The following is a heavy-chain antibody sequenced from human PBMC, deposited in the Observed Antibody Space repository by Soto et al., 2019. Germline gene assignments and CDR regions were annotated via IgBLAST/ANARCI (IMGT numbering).Heavy chain of an antibody. CDR1: GFTFSSYS. CDR2: ISSSSSTI. J-gene: IGHJ3*02. Sequence: GGSLRLSCAASGFTFSSYSMNWVRQAPGKGLEWVSYISSSSSTIYYADSVKGRFTISRDNAKNSLYLQMNSLRDEDTAVYYCARDDEDLVVATAIVGGAFDIWGQGTMVTVSS. CDR3: ARDDEDLVVATAIVGGAFDI. D-gene: IGHD2-21*02. V-gene: IGHV3-48*02.